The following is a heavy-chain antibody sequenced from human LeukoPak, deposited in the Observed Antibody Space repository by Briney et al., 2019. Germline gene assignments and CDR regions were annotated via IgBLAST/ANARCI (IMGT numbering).Heavy chain of an antibody. CDR3: AREGSDFDY. J-gene: IGHJ4*02. Sequence: GGSLRLSCAAAGFTFNTYWRSWVRQAPGKGVGWGANIKGDGGEKNYVDSVKGRFTISRDNAENALYLQMHSPRADDTAVYYCAREGSDFDYWGQGTLVTVSS. CDR1: GFTFNTYW. D-gene: IGHD1-26*01. CDR2: IKGDGGEK. V-gene: IGHV3-7*01.